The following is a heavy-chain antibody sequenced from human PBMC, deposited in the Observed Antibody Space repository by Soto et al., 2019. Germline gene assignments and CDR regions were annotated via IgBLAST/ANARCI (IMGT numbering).Heavy chain of an antibody. CDR3: ARRSSHD. V-gene: IGHV3-30-3*01. J-gene: IGHJ4*02. CDR2: ISYDGSNK. Sequence: VGSLRLSCAASGFTFSSYAMHWVRQAPGKGLEWVAVISYDGSNKYYADSVKGRFTISRDNSKNTLYLQMNSLRAEDTAVYYCARRSSHDSGQGTLVTVSS. CDR1: GFTFSSYA.